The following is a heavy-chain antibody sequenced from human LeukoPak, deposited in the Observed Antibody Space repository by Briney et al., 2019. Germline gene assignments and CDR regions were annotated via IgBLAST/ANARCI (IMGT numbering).Heavy chain of an antibody. J-gene: IGHJ2*01. V-gene: IGHV4-39*07. D-gene: IGHD6-13*01. Sequence: SETLSLTCSVSGGSISSSAYYWGWIRQPPGQGLEWIGSIYYSGNTYYNPSLKSPVTISIDTSKNQFSLRLISVTAADTAVYYCARDLSQQFWYFDLWGRGTLVTVSS. CDR3: ARDLSQQFWYFDL. CDR2: IYYSGNT. CDR1: GGSISSSAYY.